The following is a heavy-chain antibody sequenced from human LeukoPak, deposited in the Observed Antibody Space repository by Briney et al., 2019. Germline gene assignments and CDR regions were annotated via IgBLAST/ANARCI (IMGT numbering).Heavy chain of an antibody. CDR3: ARVPHSNYRYYYYSYGMDV. CDR2: IYYSGST. D-gene: IGHD4-4*01. V-gene: IGHV4-59*12. Sequence: SETLSLTCTVSGGSISSYYWSWIRQPPGKGLEWIGYIYYSGSTNYNPSLKSRVTISVDTSKNQFSLKLSSVTAADTAVYYCARVPHSNYRYYYYSYGMDVWGQGTTVTVSS. J-gene: IGHJ6*02. CDR1: GGSISSYY.